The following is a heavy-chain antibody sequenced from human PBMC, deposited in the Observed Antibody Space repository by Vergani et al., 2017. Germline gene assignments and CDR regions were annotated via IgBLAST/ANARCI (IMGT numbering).Heavy chain of an antibody. J-gene: IGHJ4*02. CDR3: AREQYYDFWSGYQYYFDY. V-gene: IGHV1-18*04. CDR1: GYTFTSYG. Sequence: QVQLVQSGAEVKKPGASVKVSCKASGYTFTSYGISWVRQAPGQGLEWMGWISAYNGNKNYAQKLQGRVTMTTDTSTSTAYMGLRSLRSDDTAVYYCAREQYYDFWSGYQYYFDYWGQGTLVTVSS. CDR2: ISAYNGNK. D-gene: IGHD3-3*01.